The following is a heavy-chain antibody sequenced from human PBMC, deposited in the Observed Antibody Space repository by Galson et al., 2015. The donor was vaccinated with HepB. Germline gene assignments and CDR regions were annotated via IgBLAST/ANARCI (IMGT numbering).Heavy chain of an antibody. J-gene: IGHJ4*02. CDR2: IKYDGTEK. D-gene: IGHD6-6*01. V-gene: IGHV3-7*03. CDR1: GFTFSTYW. CDR3: ATEGGSWAGALY. Sequence: SLRLSCAASGFTFSTYWMTWVRKAPGKGLEWVANIKYDGTEKYYVDSVKGRFTISRDNAKNSLHLQMNSLRVEDTSVYYCATEGGSWAGALYWGQGTLVTVSS.